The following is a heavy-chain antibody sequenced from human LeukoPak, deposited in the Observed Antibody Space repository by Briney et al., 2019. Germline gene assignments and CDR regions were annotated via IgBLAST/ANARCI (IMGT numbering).Heavy chain of an antibody. D-gene: IGHD6-13*01. V-gene: IGHV3-48*02. CDR1: GFTFSSSS. J-gene: IGHJ4*02. CDR3: ARGLRYSSSWYNFGY. CDR2: ISISSTTI. Sequence: GGSLRLSCVASGFTFSSSSMNWVRQAPGKGLEWVSYISISSTTIYYADSVKGRLTISRDNAKNSLYLQMNSLRDEDTAVYYCARGLRYSSSWYNFGYWGQGTLVTVSS.